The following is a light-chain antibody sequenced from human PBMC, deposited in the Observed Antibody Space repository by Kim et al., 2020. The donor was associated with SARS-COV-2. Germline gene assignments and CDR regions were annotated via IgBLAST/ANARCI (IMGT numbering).Light chain of an antibody. CDR2: EDR. V-gene: IGLV3-1*01. CDR3: QAWDSTTYV. J-gene: IGLJ1*01. CDR1: KVGDKY. Sequence: VSPGQTASITCSGDKVGDKYACWYQQKPGQSPVLVIYEDRKRPTGIPERFSGSNSGNTATLTISGTQAMDEADYYCQAWDSTTYVFGTGTKVTVL.